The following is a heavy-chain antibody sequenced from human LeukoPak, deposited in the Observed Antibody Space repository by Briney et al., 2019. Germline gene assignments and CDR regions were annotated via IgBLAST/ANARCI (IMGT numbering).Heavy chain of an antibody. CDR2: IYYSGST. Sequence: SETLSLTCTVSGGSISSSSYYWGWIRQPPGKGLEWIGSIYYSGSTYYNPSLKSRVTISVDTSKNQFSLKLSSVTAAGTAVYYCARVAGGNSGIDYWGQGTLVTVSS. D-gene: IGHD4-23*01. CDR3: ARVAGGNSGIDY. CDR1: GGSISSSSYY. J-gene: IGHJ4*02. V-gene: IGHV4-39*01.